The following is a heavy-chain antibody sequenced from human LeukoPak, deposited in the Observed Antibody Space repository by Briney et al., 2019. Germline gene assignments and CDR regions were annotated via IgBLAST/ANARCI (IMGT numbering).Heavy chain of an antibody. Sequence: GESLKISCKGSGYSFTSYWIGWVRQMPGKGLEWMGIIYPGDSDTRYSPFFQGQVTISADKSISTAYLQWSSLKASDTAMYYCARRSDYGDYGFYAFDIWGQGTMVTVSS. V-gene: IGHV5-51*01. CDR2: IYPGDSDT. CDR3: ARRSDYGDYGFYAFDI. J-gene: IGHJ3*02. D-gene: IGHD4-17*01. CDR1: GYSFTSYW.